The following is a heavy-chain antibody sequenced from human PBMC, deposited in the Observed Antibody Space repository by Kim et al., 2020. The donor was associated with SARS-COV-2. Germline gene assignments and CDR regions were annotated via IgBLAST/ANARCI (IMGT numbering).Heavy chain of an antibody. CDR2: ISYDGSNK. D-gene: IGHD3-3*01. V-gene: IGHV3-30*18. CDR1: GFTFSSYG. CDR3: ANPDFWSGYYPYY. J-gene: IGHJ4*02. Sequence: GGSLRLSCAASGFTFSSYGMHWARQAPGKGLEWVAVISYDGSNKYYADSVKGRFTISRDNSKNTLYLQMNSLRAEDTAVYYCANPDFWSGYYPYYWGQGTLVTVSS.